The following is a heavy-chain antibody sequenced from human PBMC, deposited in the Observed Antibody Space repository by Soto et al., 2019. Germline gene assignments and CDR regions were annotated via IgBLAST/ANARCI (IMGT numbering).Heavy chain of an antibody. CDR3: ARGAVGHYYDSSGYYQYYYYYGMDY. CDR1: GGSFSGYY. CDR2: INHSGST. V-gene: IGHV4-34*01. J-gene: IGHJ6*02. Sequence: SETLSLTCAVYGGSFSGYYWSWIRQPPGKGLAWIGEINHSGSTNYNPSLKRRVTISVDTSKNQFSQKLSSVTAADTAVYYCARGAVGHYYDSSGYYQYYYYYGMDYWGQGITVTV. D-gene: IGHD3-22*01.